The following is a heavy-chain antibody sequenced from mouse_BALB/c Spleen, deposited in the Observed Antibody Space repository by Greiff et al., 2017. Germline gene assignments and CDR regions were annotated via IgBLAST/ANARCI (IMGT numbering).Heavy chain of an antibody. CDR1: GYTFTDYE. V-gene: IGHV1-15*01. D-gene: IGHD1-1*01. CDR2: IDPETGGT. Sequence: QVQLKESGAELVRPGASVTLSCTASGYTFTDYEMHWVKQTPVHGLEWIGAIDPETGGTAYNQKFKGKATLTADKSSSTAYMELRSLTSEDSAVYYCTTVYWGQGTTLTVSS. J-gene: IGHJ2*01. CDR3: TTVY.